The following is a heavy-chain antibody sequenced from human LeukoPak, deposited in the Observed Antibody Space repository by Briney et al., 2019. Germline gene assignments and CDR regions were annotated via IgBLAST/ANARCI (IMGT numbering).Heavy chain of an antibody. D-gene: IGHD1-26*01. CDR1: GGSISSSSYY. J-gene: IGHJ6*03. CDR3: ARLAQIVEYYYYMDV. Sequence: SETLSLTCTVSGGSISSSSYYWGWIRQPPGKGLEWIVSIYYSGSTYYNPSLKSRVTISVDTSKNQFSLKLSSVTAADTAVYYCARLAQIVEYYYYMDVWGKGTTVTVSS. V-gene: IGHV4-39*01. CDR2: IYYSGST.